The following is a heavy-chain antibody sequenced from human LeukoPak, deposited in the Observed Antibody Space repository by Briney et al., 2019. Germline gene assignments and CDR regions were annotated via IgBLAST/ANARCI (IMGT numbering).Heavy chain of an antibody. V-gene: IGHV3-23*01. Sequence: GGSLRLSWAVSGITLSNYGMSWVRQAPGKGLEWVAGISDSAGSTNYADSVKGRFTISRDNRKNTLYLQMNSLRAEDTAVYFCAKRGVVIRVILVGFHKEAYYFDSWGQGALVTVSS. CDR1: GITLSNYG. J-gene: IGHJ4*02. D-gene: IGHD3-22*01. CDR3: AKRGVVIRVILVGFHKEAYYFDS. CDR2: ISDSAGST.